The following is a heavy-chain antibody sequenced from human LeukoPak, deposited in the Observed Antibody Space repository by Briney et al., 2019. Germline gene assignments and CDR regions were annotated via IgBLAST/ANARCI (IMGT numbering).Heavy chain of an antibody. CDR2: IYYTGDT. CDR1: GGSISTSSSYY. V-gene: IGHV4-39*01. D-gene: IGHD5-18*01. Sequence: PSETLSLTCTVSGGSISTSSSYYWGWIRQPPGKGLEWIGSIYYTGDTYYNSYLKSRVTISVDTSKNQFALKLTSVTAADTALYYCARLRGYTYGNPGYWGQGSLVTVSS. J-gene: IGHJ4*02. CDR3: ARLRGYTYGNPGY.